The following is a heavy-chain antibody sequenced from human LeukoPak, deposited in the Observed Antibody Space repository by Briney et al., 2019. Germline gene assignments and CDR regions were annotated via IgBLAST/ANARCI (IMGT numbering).Heavy chain of an antibody. Sequence: GGSLRLSCAASGFSFNIYAMSWVRQAPGKGLEWVSAISGSGGSTYYADSVKGRFTISRDNSKNTLYLQMNSLRAEDTAVYYCARSSSGAFDYWGQGTLVTVSS. CDR3: ARSSSGAFDY. CDR1: GFSFNIYA. V-gene: IGHV3-23*01. J-gene: IGHJ4*02. CDR2: ISGSGGST.